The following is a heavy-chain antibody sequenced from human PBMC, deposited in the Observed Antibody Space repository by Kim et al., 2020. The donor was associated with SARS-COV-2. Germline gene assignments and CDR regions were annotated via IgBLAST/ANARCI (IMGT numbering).Heavy chain of an antibody. Sequence: GSTYYNPSLKSRVTISVDTSKNQFSLKLSSVTAADTAVYYCARYNGHVDYWGQGTLVTVSS. CDR2: GST. J-gene: IGHJ4*02. D-gene: IGHD1-20*01. CDR3: ARYNGHVDY. V-gene: IGHV4-31*02.